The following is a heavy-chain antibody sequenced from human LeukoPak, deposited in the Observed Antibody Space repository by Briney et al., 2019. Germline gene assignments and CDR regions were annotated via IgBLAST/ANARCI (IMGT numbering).Heavy chain of an antibody. CDR2: IYYSGST. CDR3: ARGGLDDAFDI. CDR1: GGSTSSYY. J-gene: IGHJ3*02. Sequence: SETLSLTCTVSGGSTSSYYWSWIRQPPGKGLEWIGYIYYSGSTNYNPSLKSRVTISVDTSKNQFSLKLSSVTAADTAVYYCARGGLDDAFDIWGQGTMVTVSS. D-gene: IGHD6-19*01. V-gene: IGHV4-59*01.